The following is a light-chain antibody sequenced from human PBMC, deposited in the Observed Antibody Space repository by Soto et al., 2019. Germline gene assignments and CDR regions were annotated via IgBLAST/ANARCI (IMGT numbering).Light chain of an antibody. CDR2: EVS. V-gene: IGLV2-14*01. CDR3: NSYASSGTLV. Sequence: QSALTQPASVSGSPGQSITLSCTGTSSDVGGYNYVSWYQQHPGKAPKLMIYEVSNRPSGVSNRFSGSKSGNTASLTISGLQAEDEADYYCNSYASSGTLVFGTGTKLTVL. CDR1: SSDVGGYNY. J-gene: IGLJ1*01.